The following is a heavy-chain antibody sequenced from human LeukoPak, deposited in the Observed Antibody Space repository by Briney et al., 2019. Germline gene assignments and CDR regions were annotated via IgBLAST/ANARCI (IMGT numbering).Heavy chain of an antibody. Sequence: SVKVSCKASGGTFSSYAISWVRQAPGQGLEWMGGIIPIFGTANYAQKFQGRVTITTDESTSTAYMELSSLRSEDTAVYYCASRRSRDIVLMVYAALDYWGQGTLVTVSS. CDR1: GGTFSSYA. CDR3: ASRRSRDIVLMVYAALDY. V-gene: IGHV1-69*05. D-gene: IGHD2-8*01. CDR2: IIPIFGTA. J-gene: IGHJ4*02.